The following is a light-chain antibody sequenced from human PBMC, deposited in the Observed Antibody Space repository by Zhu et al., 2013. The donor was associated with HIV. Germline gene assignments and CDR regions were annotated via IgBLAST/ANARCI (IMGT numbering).Light chain of an antibody. Sequence: QSALTQPASASGSPGQSVTISCTGTSSDVGGYNYVSWYQQHPGEAPKLMIYEVSKRPSGVPDRFSGSKSGNTASLTVSGLQAEDEADYYCSSYGGSNNFVVFGGGTKLTV. J-gene: IGLJ3*02. V-gene: IGLV2-8*01. CDR1: SSDVGGYNY. CDR2: EVS. CDR3: SSYGGSNNFVV.